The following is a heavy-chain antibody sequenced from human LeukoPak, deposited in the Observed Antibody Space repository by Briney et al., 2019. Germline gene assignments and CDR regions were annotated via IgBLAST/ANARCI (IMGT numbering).Heavy chain of an antibody. CDR3: ASGAEWLVADAFDI. D-gene: IGHD3-3*01. J-gene: IGHJ3*02. CDR2: ISSSGSTI. Sequence: GGSLRLSCAASGFTFSDYYMSWIRQAPGKGLEWVSYISSSGSTIYYADSVKGRFTISRDNAKNSLYLQMNSLRAEDTAVYYCASGAEWLVADAFDIWGQGTMVTVSS. V-gene: IGHV3-11*01. CDR1: GFTFSDYY.